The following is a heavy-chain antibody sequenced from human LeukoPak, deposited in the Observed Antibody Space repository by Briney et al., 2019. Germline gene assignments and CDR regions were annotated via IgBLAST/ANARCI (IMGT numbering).Heavy chain of an antibody. CDR1: GFTFSTYS. Sequence: GGSLRLSRAASGFTFSTYSMNWVRQAPGKGLEWVSYISSSTSTIYYADSVKGRFTIYRNNAKNSLYLQMNSLRAEDTAVYYCARVLPYDYIXXFDRWGQGXXVTXSS. CDR3: ARVLPYDYIXXFDR. J-gene: IGHJ5*02. D-gene: IGHD4-11*01. V-gene: IGHV3-48*01. CDR2: ISSSTSTI.